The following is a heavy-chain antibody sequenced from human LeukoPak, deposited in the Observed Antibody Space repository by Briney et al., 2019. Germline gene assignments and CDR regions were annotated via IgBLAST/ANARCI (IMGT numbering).Heavy chain of an antibody. D-gene: IGHD2-15*01. CDR1: GFTVSSNY. Sequence: GGSLRLSCAASGFTVSSNYMSWVRQAPGKGLEWVSVIYSGGSTYYADSVKGGFTISRDNSKNTVYLQMNSLRAEDAAVYYCARAPVTSCRGAFCYPFDYWGPGILVTVSS. V-gene: IGHV3-53*01. J-gene: IGHJ4*02. CDR2: IYSGGST. CDR3: ARAPVTSCRGAFCYPFDY.